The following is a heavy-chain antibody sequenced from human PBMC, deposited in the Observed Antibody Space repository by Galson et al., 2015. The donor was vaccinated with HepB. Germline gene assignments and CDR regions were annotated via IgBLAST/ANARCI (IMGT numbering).Heavy chain of an antibody. V-gene: IGHV3-23*01. CDR1: GFTFSNYA. CDR2: ISGSGGST. CDR3: AKSIAGLNEYSITSLRSVH. Sequence: SLRLSCAASGFTFSNYAMTWVRQAPGKGLEWVSGISGSGGSTYYADSVKGRFTISRDNSKNTLYLQMNSLRAEDTAVYYCAKSIAGLNEYSITSLRSVHWCHGPLVTASS. J-gene: IGHJ4*01. D-gene: IGHD6-13*01.